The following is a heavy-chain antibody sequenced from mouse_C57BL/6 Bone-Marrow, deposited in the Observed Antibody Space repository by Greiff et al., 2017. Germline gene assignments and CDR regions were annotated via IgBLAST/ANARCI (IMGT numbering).Heavy chain of an antibody. CDR2: IRSKSNNYAT. D-gene: IGHD1-1*02. V-gene: IGHV10-1*01. CDR3: VRHYGGAMDY. Sequence: DGGLVQPKGSLKLSCAASGFSFNTYAMNWVRQAPGKGLEWVARIRSKSNNYATYYADSVKDRFTISRDDSESMLYLQMNNLKTEDTAMYYCVRHYGGAMDYWGQGTSVTVSS. CDR1: GFSFNTYA. J-gene: IGHJ4*01.